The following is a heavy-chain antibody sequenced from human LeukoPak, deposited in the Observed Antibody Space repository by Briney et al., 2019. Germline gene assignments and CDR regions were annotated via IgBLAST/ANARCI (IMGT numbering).Heavy chain of an antibody. V-gene: IGHV5-51*01. D-gene: IGHD3-9*01. J-gene: IGHJ4*02. CDR3: ARPDEGFYHEDTGFNF. CDR1: GYIFTNDR. Sequence: GASLKISYRASGYIFTNDRIAWVRQMPGKGLELMGIIYPGDSETTYSPSFQGQVTISADKSIRAAYLQWDTLKGSDNAMYYCARPDEGFYHEDTGFNFWGQGTLVTVSS. CDR2: IYPGDSET.